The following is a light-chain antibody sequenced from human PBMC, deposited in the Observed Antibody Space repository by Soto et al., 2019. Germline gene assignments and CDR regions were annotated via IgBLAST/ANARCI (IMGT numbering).Light chain of an antibody. Sequence: ILMTQSPATLSVSPVERATLACMASQSVNSNLAWYHQKPGQAPRLLIYGPSTRATGIPARFSGSGSGTEFTLTISSLQSEDFAVYYCQQYNNWPLTFGQGTKVDIK. CDR2: GPS. CDR3: QQYNNWPLT. CDR1: QSVNSN. V-gene: IGKV3-15*01. J-gene: IGKJ1*01.